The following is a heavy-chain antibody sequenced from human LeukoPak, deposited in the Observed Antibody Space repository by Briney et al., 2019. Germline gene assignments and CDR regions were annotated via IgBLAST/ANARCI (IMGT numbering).Heavy chain of an antibody. CDR1: GFTFSSYA. J-gene: IGHJ3*02. Sequence: GGSLRLSCAASGFTFSSYAMQWVRQAPGKGLEWVALISFDGSKEYYADSVKGRFTISRDNSKNTLYLQMNSLRAEDTAVYYCAKVRDYYDSSGYLDAFDIWGQGTMVTVSS. CDR3: AKVRDYYDSSGYLDAFDI. D-gene: IGHD3-22*01. V-gene: IGHV3-33*06. CDR2: ISFDGSKE.